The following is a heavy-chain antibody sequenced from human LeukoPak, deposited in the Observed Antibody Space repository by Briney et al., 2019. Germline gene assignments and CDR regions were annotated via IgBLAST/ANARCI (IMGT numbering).Heavy chain of an antibody. CDR1: GGTFSSYA. V-gene: IGHV1-69*04. D-gene: IGHD2-2*01. CDR2: IIPIFGIA. Sequence: ASVKVSCKASGGTFSSYAISWVRQAPGQGPEWMGRIIPIFGIANYAQKFQGRVTITADKSTSTAYMELSSLRSEDTAVYYCAREGRESGDIVVVPAAIWFDPWGQGTLVTVSS. J-gene: IGHJ5*02. CDR3: AREGRESGDIVVVPAAIWFDP.